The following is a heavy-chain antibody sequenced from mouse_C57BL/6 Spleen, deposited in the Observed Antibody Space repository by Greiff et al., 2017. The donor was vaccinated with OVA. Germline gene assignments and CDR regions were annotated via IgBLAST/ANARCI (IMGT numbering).Heavy chain of an antibody. V-gene: IGHV7-3*01. CDR3: ARYREGNYGSSDNAMDY. Sequence: EVKLMESGGGLVQPGGSLSLSCAASGFTFTDYYMCWVRQPPGKALEWLGFIINKANGYTTEYSASVKGQFTISRDNSQSILYLQMHARRAEDSATDYCARYREGNYGSSDNAMDYWGQGTSVTVSS. CDR2: IINKANGYTT. J-gene: IGHJ4*01. CDR1: GFTFTDYY. D-gene: IGHD1-1*01.